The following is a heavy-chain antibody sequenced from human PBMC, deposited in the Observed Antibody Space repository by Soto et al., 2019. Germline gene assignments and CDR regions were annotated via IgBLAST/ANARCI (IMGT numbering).Heavy chain of an antibody. V-gene: IGHV3-48*01. CDR3: ASETARNWFDP. CDR1: GFTFSTYA. CDR2: ISTDSTTI. J-gene: IGHJ5*02. Sequence: GGSLRLSCAASGFTFSTYAMNWVRQAPGKGLEWISYISTDSTTIYYADSVKGRFTISRDNAKNSLYLQMNSLSAEDTAVYYCASETARNWFDPWGQGTLVTVSS.